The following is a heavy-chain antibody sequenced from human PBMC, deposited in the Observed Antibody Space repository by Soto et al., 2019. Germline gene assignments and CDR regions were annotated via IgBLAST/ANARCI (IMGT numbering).Heavy chain of an antibody. CDR3: ARDWYDFWSGSHWFDP. J-gene: IGHJ5*02. D-gene: IGHD3-3*01. Sequence: ASVKVSCKASGYTFTSYYMHWVRQAPGQGLEWMGIINPSGGSTSYAQKFQGRVTMTRDTSTSTVYMELSSLRSEDTAVYYCARDWYDFWSGSHWFDPWGQGTLVTVSS. V-gene: IGHV1-46*01. CDR1: GYTFTSYY. CDR2: INPSGGST.